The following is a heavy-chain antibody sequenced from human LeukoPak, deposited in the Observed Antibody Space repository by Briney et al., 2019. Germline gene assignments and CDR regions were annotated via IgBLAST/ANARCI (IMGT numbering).Heavy chain of an antibody. CDR1: GYTFTGYY. CDR2: NNANSGGT. Sequence: ASVKVSCKASGYTFTGYYMHWVRQAPGKGLEWMGWNNANSGGTNYAQKFQGRVTMTRDTSISTAYMELSRLRSDDTAVYYCARSSRYDIWTGYPYWGQGTLVTVSP. D-gene: IGHD3-9*01. CDR3: ARSSRYDIWTGYPY. V-gene: IGHV1-2*02. J-gene: IGHJ4*02.